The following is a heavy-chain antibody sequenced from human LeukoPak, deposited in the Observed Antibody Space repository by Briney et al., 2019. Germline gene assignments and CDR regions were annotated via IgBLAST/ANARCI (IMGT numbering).Heavy chain of an antibody. D-gene: IGHD5-18*01. CDR1: GGSFSGYY. CDR3: ARLGYSYGSCYYYGMDV. Sequence: SETLSLTCAVYGGSFSGYYWSWIRQPPGKGLEWIGEINHSGSTNYNPSLKSRVTISVDTSKNQFSLKLSSVTAADTAVYYCARLGYSYGSCYYYGMDVWGQGTTVTVSS. V-gene: IGHV4-34*01. J-gene: IGHJ6*02. CDR2: INHSGST.